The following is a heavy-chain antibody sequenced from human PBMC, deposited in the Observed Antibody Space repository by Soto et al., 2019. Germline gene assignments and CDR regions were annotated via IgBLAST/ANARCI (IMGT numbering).Heavy chain of an antibody. CDR1: GGTFSSYA. D-gene: IGHD3-10*01. CDR2: IIPIFGTA. CDR3: AREPSGGSGSYFLGENWFDP. Sequence: GASVKVSCKASGGTFSSYAISWVRQAPGQGLEWMGGIIPIFGTANYAQKFQGRVTITADESTSTAYMELSSLRSEDTAVYYCAREPSGGSGSYFLGENWFDPWGQGTLVTVSS. J-gene: IGHJ5*02. V-gene: IGHV1-69*13.